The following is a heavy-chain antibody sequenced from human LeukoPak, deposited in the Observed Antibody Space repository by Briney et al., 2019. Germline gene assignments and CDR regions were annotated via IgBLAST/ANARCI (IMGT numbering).Heavy chain of an antibody. CDR2: INHTGST. CDR1: GGSISSYY. J-gene: IGHJ5*02. Sequence: SETLSLTCTVSGGSISSYYWSWIRQPPGKGLEWIGEINHTGSTNYNPSLKSRVTISVDTSKNQFSLKLSSVTAADTAIYYCARSHYYDSSGSHNNWFDPWGQGTLVTVSS. CDR3: ARSHYYDSSGSHNNWFDP. V-gene: IGHV4-34*01. D-gene: IGHD3-22*01.